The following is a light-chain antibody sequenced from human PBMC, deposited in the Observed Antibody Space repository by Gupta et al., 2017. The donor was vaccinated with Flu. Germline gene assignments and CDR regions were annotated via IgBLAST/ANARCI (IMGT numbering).Light chain of an antibody. CDR1: SDVGSYNR. J-gene: IGLJ1*01. CDR2: EGS. CDR3: CSYAGSGTYYV. Sequence: SDVGSYNRVSWYQQYPGKAPKLMIYEGSKRPSGVANRFSGSKSGNTASLTISGLQADDEADYYCCSYAGSGTYYVFGTGTKVTVL. V-gene: IGLV2-23*01.